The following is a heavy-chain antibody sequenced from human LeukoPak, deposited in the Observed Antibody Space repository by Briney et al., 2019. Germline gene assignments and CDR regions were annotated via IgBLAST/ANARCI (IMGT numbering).Heavy chain of an antibody. CDR3: ATINFRPY. CDR2: IRSGATTI. D-gene: IGHD1-1*01. CDR1: GFSFSDYY. J-gene: IGHJ4*02. Sequence: PGGSLRLSCEASGFSFSDYYMSWIRQPPGKGLEWIAYIRSGATTIYYADSVKGRFTISRDDAKNSLFLQMNRLRAEDTAIFYCATINFRPYWGQGTLVTVSS. V-gene: IGHV3-11*01.